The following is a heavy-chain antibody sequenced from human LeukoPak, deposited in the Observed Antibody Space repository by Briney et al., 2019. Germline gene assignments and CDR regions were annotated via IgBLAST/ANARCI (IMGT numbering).Heavy chain of an antibody. J-gene: IGHJ5*02. D-gene: IGHD2-15*01. CDR2: ISRSGDRI. CDR1: GFTFSTYA. CDR3: AKDPFGCSGGSCSLFDP. Sequence: GGSLRLSCPASGFTFSTYAMSWVRQAPRKGLEWVSTISRSGDRIYYADSVKGRFTISRDNSNNTLYVQMNSLRVEDTALYYCAKDPFGCSGGSCSLFDPWGQGTLVTVSS. V-gene: IGHV3-23*01.